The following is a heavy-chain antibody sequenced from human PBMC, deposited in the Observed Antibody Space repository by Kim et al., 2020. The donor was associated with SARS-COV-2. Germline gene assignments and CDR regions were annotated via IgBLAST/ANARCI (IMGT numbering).Heavy chain of an antibody. V-gene: IGHV3-21*01. Sequence: GGSLRLSCAASGFTFSSYSMNWVRQAPGKGLEWVSSISSSSSYIYYADSVKGRFTISRDNAKNSLYLQMNSLRAEDTAVYYCARGSYHHYGMDVWGQGTTVTVSS. CDR2: ISSSSSYI. D-gene: IGHD3-16*02. CDR3: ARGSYHHYGMDV. CDR1: GFTFSSYS. J-gene: IGHJ6*02.